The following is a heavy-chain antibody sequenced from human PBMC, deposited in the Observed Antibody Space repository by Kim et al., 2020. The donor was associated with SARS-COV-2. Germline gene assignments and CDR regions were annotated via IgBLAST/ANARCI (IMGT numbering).Heavy chain of an antibody. V-gene: IGHV3-21*06. D-gene: IGHD3-10*01. CDR1: GFIFSNYN. J-gene: IGHJ5*02. CDR2: ITSSSTYI. Sequence: GGSLRLSCAASGFIFSNYNMNWVRQAPGKGLEWVSSITSSSTYIYYADSVKGRFTISRDNTKNSLYLQMNSLRAEDTAVYYCARDAWFGELPTLDPWGQGTLVTVSS. CDR3: ARDAWFGELPTLDP.